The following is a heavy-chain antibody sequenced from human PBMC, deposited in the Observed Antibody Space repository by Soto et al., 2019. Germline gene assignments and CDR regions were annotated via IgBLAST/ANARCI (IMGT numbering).Heavy chain of an antibody. CDR1: GFTFSTYW. CDR3: ARDRDYYEGSGSPTRGHTFDI. V-gene: IGHV3-74*01. Sequence: PGGSLRLSCTASGFTFSTYWMHWVRQVPGKGLVWVSRIKYDGRTTNYADSVKGRFTISRDNAKNTLYLQMNSLRAEDTAMYFCARDRDYYEGSGSPTRGHTFDIWGQGRVVAISS. J-gene: IGHJ3*02. D-gene: IGHD3-22*01. CDR2: IKYDGRTT.